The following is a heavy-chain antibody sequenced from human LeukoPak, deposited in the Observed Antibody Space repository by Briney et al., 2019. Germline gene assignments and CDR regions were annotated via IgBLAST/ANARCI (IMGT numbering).Heavy chain of an antibody. CDR3: AKGQGNYYDSSGYYVGFVCFDY. D-gene: IGHD3-22*01. CDR1: GFTFSSYA. J-gene: IGHJ4*02. V-gene: IGHV3-23*01. Sequence: AGGSLRLSCAASGFTFSSYAMSWVRQAPGKGLEWVSAISGSGGSTYYADSVKGRFTISRDNSKNTLYLQMNSLRAEDTAVYYCAKGQGNYYDSSGYYVGFVCFDYWGQGTLATVSS. CDR2: ISGSGGST.